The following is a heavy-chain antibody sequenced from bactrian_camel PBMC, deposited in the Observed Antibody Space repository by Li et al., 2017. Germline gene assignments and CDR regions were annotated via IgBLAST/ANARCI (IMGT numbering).Heavy chain of an antibody. Sequence: VQLVESGGGSVEAGGSLRLSCVASESTYRSGCMGWYREAPGQAREGIASIDSDGSTTYIDSVKDRFTISLDKDQNTMYLQMDNLKPEDTAMYYCAEDRRGWVACRVSSEKNFTYWGQGTQVTVS. D-gene: IGHD3*01. J-gene: IGHJ4*01. V-gene: IGHV3S53*01. CDR2: IDSDGST. CDR1: ESTYRSGC. CDR3: AEDRRGWVACRVSSEKNFTY.